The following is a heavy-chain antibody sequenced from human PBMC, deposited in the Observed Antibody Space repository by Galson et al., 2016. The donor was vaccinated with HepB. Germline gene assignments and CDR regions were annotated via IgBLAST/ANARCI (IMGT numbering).Heavy chain of an antibody. J-gene: IGHJ5*02. V-gene: IGHV3-23*01. Sequence: SLRLSCAASGFTFITSVMSWVRQTPGKGLEWVSSFRGRANTQYADSVRGRFTASRDDSKGTLFLQMNSLTADDTAVYYCVKDRPYGAGWYGCSESWGQGTLVIFSS. D-gene: IGHD6-19*01. CDR2: FRGRANT. CDR1: GFTFITSV. CDR3: VKDRPYGAGWYGCSES.